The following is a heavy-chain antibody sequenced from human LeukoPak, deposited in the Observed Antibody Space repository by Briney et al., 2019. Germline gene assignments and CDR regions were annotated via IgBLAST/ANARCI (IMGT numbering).Heavy chain of an antibody. J-gene: IGHJ4*02. D-gene: IGHD3-10*01. V-gene: IGHV3-23*01. CDR3: ASPRAYGSGSSDFDY. CDR1: GFTFGSYA. CDR2: ISGSGGST. Sequence: GGSLRLSCAASGFTFGSYAMSWVRQAPGKGLEWVSAISGSGGSTYYADSVKGRFTISRDNSKNTLYLQMNSLRAEDTAVYYCASPRAYGSGSSDFDYWGQGTLVTVSS.